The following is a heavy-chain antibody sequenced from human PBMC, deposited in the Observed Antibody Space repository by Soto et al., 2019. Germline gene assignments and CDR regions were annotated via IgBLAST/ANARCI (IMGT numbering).Heavy chain of an antibody. D-gene: IGHD5-18*01. V-gene: IGHV1-3*01. CDR2: INAGNGNT. CDR1: GYTFTSYA. Sequence: GASVKVSCKASGYTFTSYAMQWVRQAPGQRLEWMGWINAGNGNTKYSQKFQGRVTITRHTSASTAYMELSSLRSEDTAVYYCARGLNGYLHYFDYWGQGTPVTVS. J-gene: IGHJ4*02. CDR3: ARGLNGYLHYFDY.